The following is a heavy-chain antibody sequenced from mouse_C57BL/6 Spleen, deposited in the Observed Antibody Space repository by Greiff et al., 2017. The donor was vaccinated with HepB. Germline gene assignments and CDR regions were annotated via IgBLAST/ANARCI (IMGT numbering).Heavy chain of an antibody. CDR3: ARGWPFITTVVAPDY. V-gene: IGHV1-39*01. J-gene: IGHJ2*01. CDR1: GYSFTDYN. D-gene: IGHD1-1*01. CDR2: INPNYGTT. Sequence: EVKLQESGPELVKPGASVKISCKASGYSFTDYNMNWVKQSNGKSLEWIGVINPNYGTTSYNQKFKGKATLTVDQSSSTAYMQLNSLTSEDSAVYYCARGWPFITTVVAPDYWGQGTTLTVSS.